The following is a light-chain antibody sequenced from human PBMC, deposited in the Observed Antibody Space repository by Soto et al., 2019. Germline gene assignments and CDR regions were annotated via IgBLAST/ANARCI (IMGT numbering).Light chain of an antibody. CDR3: ASITRSSTSV. Sequence: QSVLSQPASVSGSPGQSIIISCTGTSSDVGGYEYVSWYQHQPDKAPKLIIYDVTNRPSGVSTRFSGSKSGNTASLTISGIQTEDEADYYCASITRSSTSVFGTGTKVTVL. CDR1: SSDVGGYEY. J-gene: IGLJ1*01. V-gene: IGLV2-14*01. CDR2: DVT.